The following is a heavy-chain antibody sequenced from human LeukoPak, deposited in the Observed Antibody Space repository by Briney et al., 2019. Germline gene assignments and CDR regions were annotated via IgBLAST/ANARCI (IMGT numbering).Heavy chain of an antibody. V-gene: IGHV4-59*01. D-gene: IGHD2-2*01. CDR3: ATEYCASSSCRFDP. CDR2: IYNSGST. CDR1: GGSISNYY. J-gene: IGHJ5*02. Sequence: SETLSLTCSASGGSISNYYWSWIRQSPGKGPEWIGYIYNSGSTNYNPSLKSRVTISLDTSKKQFSLKLTSVTAADTAIYYCATEYCASSSCRFDPWGQGTLVTVSS.